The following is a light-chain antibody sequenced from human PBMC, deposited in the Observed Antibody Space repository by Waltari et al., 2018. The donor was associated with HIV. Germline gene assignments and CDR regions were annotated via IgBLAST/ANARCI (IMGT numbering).Light chain of an antibody. V-gene: IGLV6-57*04. Sequence: NFMLPQPHSVSESPGQTVTISCTRSSGSIASNYVQWYQQRPGSAPTTVIYEDNQRPSGVPDRFSGSIDSSSNSASLTISGLKTEDEADYYCQSYDSSTVVFGGGTKLTVL. CDR3: QSYDSSTVV. CDR1: SGSIASNY. CDR2: EDN. J-gene: IGLJ2*01.